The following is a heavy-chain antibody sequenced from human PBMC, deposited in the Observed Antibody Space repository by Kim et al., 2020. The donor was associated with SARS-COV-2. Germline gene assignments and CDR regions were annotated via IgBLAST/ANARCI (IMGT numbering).Heavy chain of an antibody. D-gene: IGHD6-13*01. CDR3: AKDSFNPIAASYYYGMDV. CDR2: ISWNSGSI. J-gene: IGHJ6*02. V-gene: IGHV3-9*01. Sequence: GGSLRLSCAASGFTFGDYAMHWVRQAPGKGLEWVSGISWNSGSIGYADSVKGRFTISRDNAKNSLYLQMNSLRAEDTALYYCAKDSFNPIAASYYYGMDVWGQGTTVTVSS. CDR1: GFTFGDYA.